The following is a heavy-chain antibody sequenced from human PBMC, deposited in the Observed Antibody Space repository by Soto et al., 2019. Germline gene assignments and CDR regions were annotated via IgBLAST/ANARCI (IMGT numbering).Heavy chain of an antibody. CDR3: ARDFYGGYTYGPGDY. V-gene: IGHV3-7*01. Sequence: LKVYCADLGFMCIAYWMSWVRQAPGKGLEWVANIHGDGGKIYYVDSVKGRFTISRDNAKRSLYLQMNSLRAEDTAVYYCARDFYGGYTYGPGDYWGQGALVTVSS. CDR2: IHGDGGKI. CDR1: GFMCIAYW. J-gene: IGHJ4*02. D-gene: IGHD5-18*01.